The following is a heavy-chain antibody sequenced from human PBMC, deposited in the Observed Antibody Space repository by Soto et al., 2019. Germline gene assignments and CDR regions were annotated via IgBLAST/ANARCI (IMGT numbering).Heavy chain of an antibody. Sequence: QVQLQESGPGLVKPSQTLSLTCTVSGGSISSGGYYWSWIRQHPGKGLEWTGYMYYSGSTYYNPSLKSRVTISVDTSKNQFSLKLSSVTAADTAVYYCARVGIAVAEAEYWGQGTLVTVSS. CDR1: GGSISSGGYY. CDR3: ARVGIAVAEAEY. D-gene: IGHD6-19*01. V-gene: IGHV4-31*03. J-gene: IGHJ4*02. CDR2: MYYSGST.